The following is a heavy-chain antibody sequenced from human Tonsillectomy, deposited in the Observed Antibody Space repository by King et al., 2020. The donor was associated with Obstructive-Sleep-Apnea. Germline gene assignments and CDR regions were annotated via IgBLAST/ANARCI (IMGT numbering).Heavy chain of an antibody. J-gene: IGHJ4*02. CDR2: ISGSGDST. Sequence: QLVQSGGGLVQPGGSLRLSCGAAGSTFSSYAMSWVRQAPGKGLEWVSGISGSGDSTYDADSVKGRFTISRDNSKNTLFLQMNSLRAEDTAVYFCAKDGYRYGLSYFDDWGQGTLVTVSS. CDR1: GSTFSSYA. CDR3: AKDGYRYGLSYFDD. V-gene: IGHV3-23*04. D-gene: IGHD5-18*01.